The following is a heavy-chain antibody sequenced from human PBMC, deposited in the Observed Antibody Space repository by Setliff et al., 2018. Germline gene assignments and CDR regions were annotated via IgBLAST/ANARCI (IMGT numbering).Heavy chain of an antibody. J-gene: IGHJ6*02. CDR1: GFTFSGYS. CDR2: IGSKTYGGVA. CDR3: TTDGIAAAVEEYYYYGMDV. V-gene: IGHV3-49*04. D-gene: IGHD6-13*01. Sequence: GGSLRLSCAASGFTFSGYSMNWVRQAPGKGLEWVGLIGSKTYGGVAEYAASVKGRFTISRDDSKSIAYLRMNSLKTEDTAVYYCTTDGIAAAVEEYYYYGMDVWGQGTTVTVSS.